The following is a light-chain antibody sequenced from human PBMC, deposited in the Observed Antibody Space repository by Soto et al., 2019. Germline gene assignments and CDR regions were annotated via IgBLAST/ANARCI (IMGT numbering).Light chain of an antibody. V-gene: IGKV3D-15*01. CDR2: GAS. CDR1: QSVSSN. Sequence: EIVMTQSPATLSVSPGKRATLSCRASQSVSSNLAWYQQKPGQAPRLLIYGASTRATGIPARFTGSGSGTEFTLTISSLQSEDFAVYYCQQYNNWPYTFGKGTKLEIK. CDR3: QQYNNWPYT. J-gene: IGKJ2*01.